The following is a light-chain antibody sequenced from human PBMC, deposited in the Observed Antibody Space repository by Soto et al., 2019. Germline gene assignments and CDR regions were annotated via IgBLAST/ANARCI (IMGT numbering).Light chain of an antibody. CDR3: QQYKSYST. CDR1: QRLNTR. CDR2: DAS. Sequence: IQLTQSPSTLSASVGDRVTLICRASQRLNTRLAWYQQRPGKAPKLLFYDASTLESGVPSRFSGGGSGTEFALTINNLHPDDFATYICQQYKSYSTFGRGTKVDIK. V-gene: IGKV1-5*02. J-gene: IGKJ4*02.